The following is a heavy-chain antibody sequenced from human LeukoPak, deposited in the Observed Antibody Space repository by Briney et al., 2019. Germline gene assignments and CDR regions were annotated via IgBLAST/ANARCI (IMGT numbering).Heavy chain of an antibody. V-gene: IGHV3-21*05. CDR3: ARESSSGSYLEN. CDR2: ISSSGNI. D-gene: IGHD3-10*01. Sequence: GGSLRLSCGASEFTFSSYSMNWVRQAPGKGLEWVSYISSSGNIYYADSVKGRFTISRDNAWSSLSLQMDSLRAEDTAIYYCARESSSGSYLENWGQGTLVTVSS. J-gene: IGHJ4*02. CDR1: EFTFSSYS.